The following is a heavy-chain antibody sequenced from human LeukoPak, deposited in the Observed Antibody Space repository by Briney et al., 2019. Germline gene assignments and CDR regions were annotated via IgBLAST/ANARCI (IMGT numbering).Heavy chain of an antibody. J-gene: IGHJ3*02. V-gene: IGHV3-23*01. CDR1: GFTFSSYS. CDR2: ISNSGGST. D-gene: IGHD3-22*01. CDR3: AKGRSGYYAFDI. Sequence: GGSLRLSCAASGFTFSSYSMSWVRQAPGKGLDWVSGISNSGGSTFYADSVKGRFTISRDNSKNMLYLQMSSLRVEDTAVYYCAKGRSGYYAFDIWGQGTMVTVSS.